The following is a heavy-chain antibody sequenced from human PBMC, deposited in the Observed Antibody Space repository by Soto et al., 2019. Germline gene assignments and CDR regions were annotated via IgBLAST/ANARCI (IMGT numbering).Heavy chain of an antibody. CDR2: IYYSGNT. J-gene: IGHJ3*02. D-gene: IGHD2-8*02. CDR1: GGSITTGGRY. Sequence: QVRLQEWGPGLVKPSQTLSLKCSVSGGSITTGGRYWSWIRQLPGKGLEWIGDIYYSGNTYYNVCLKSRVTISAEAAKNQFSLKLSSVNPADTAVNHCVQALVLTGGDGFDTWGQGRLVTVAS. CDR3: VQALVLTGGDGFDT. V-gene: IGHV4-31*02.